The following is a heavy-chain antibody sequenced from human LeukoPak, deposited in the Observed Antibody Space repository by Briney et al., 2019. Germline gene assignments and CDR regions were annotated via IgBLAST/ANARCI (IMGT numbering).Heavy chain of an antibody. V-gene: IGHV4-59*01. J-gene: IGHJ4*02. D-gene: IGHD5-12*01. CDR1: GASIGSYY. CDR2: FYYSGTT. Sequence: SETLTLTCTVSGASIGSYYWNWIRQPPGKGLQWIAYFYYSGTTNYNPSLKSGVTISIDTSKNQFVLELSSVTAADTAVYYCARDGYSGYGPNIYFEYWGQGTLVTVSS. CDR3: ARDGYSGYGPNIYFEY.